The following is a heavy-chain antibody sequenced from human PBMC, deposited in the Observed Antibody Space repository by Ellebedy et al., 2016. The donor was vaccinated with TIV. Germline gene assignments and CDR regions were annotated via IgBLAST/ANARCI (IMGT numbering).Heavy chain of an antibody. D-gene: IGHD3-10*01. CDR2: IKQDGTEE. CDR3: ARTYQTAMVRGVISSCDY. Sequence: GESLKISXAASGFTFSSHWMSWVRQAPGKGLEWVANIKQDGTEEYYVDSVKGRFTISRDNAKNSLYLQMNSLRAEDTAVYYCARTYQTAMVRGVISSCDYWGQGTLVTVSS. V-gene: IGHV3-7*01. CDR1: GFTFSSHW. J-gene: IGHJ4*02.